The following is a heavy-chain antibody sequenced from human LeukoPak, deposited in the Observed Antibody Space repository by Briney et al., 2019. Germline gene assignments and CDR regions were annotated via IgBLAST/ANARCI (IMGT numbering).Heavy chain of an antibody. D-gene: IGHD3-3*01. CDR2: INVDNGNT. CDR3: ARVIWSGYCAYMDV. J-gene: IGHJ6*03. CDR1: AYTFGSYG. Sequence: ASVKVSCKAYAYTFGSYGISWVRQAPGQGLEWMGRINVDNGNTNYAQKVQGRVTMTTDTSTNTAYMELRSLTSDDTAVYYCARVIWSGYCAYMDVWGNGSTVIVSS. V-gene: IGHV1-18*04.